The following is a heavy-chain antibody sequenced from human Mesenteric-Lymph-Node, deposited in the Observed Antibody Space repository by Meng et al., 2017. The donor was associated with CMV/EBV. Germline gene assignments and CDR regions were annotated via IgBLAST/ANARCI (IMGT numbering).Heavy chain of an antibody. CDR1: GDSVTSGRYY. CDR3: ARERRSVARFDP. V-gene: IGHV4-61*01. Sequence: CSGSGDSVTSGRYYWSWIRQPPGKGLEWIGYVYYTGGTNYNPSLKSRVTILVDTSKNQFSLKLNSMTAADTAVYYCARERRSVARFDPWGQGILVTVSS. J-gene: IGHJ5*02. CDR2: VYYTGGT.